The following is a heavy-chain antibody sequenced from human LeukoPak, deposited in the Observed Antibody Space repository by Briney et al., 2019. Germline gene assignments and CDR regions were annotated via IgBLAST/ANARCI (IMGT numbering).Heavy chain of an antibody. Sequence: TSETLSLTCTVSGGSISSYYWSWIRQPPGKGLEWIGYIYYSGSTNYNPSLKSRVTISVDTSKNQFSLKLSSVTAADTAVYYCARIRYVSGSYSYFDYWGQGTLVTVSS. CDR3: ARIRYVSGSYSYFDY. CDR2: IYYSGST. CDR1: GGSISSYY. D-gene: IGHD3-10*01. V-gene: IGHV4-59*12. J-gene: IGHJ4*02.